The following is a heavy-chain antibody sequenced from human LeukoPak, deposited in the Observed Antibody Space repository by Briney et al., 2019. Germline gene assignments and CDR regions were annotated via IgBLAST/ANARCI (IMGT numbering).Heavy chain of an antibody. CDR2: INPSGGST. D-gene: IGHD3-10*01. Sequence: APVKVSCKASGYTFTSYYMHWVRQAPEQGLEWMGIINPSGGSTSYAQKFQGRVTMTRDTSTSTVYMELSSLRSEDTAVYYCARDRGFGYYGMDVWGKGTTVTVSS. CDR1: GYTFTSYY. CDR3: ARDRGFGYYGMDV. V-gene: IGHV1-46*01. J-gene: IGHJ6*04.